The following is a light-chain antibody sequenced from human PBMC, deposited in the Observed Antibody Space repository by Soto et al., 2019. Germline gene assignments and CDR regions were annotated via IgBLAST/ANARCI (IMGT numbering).Light chain of an antibody. CDR2: GAS. CDR3: QQYNTSPRT. V-gene: IGKV3-20*01. Sequence: IVLTQSPGTLSLSPGERATLSCRASQSVGSNLIAWYQQKRGQAPRLLIYGASNRDTGITERFSGSVSGTDFTLTIRRLEPEDFAVYSCQQYNTSPRTFGQGTKVEIK. CDR1: QSVGSNL. J-gene: IGKJ1*01.